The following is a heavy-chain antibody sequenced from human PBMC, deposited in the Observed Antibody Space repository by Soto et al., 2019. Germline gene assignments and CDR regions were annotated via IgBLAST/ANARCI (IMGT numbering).Heavy chain of an antibody. CDR2: LSYNGNKK. Sequence: QVQLVESGGGVVQPGTSLRLSCAASGFTFTAFGMHWVRQAPGKGLECVAGLSYNGNKKYYGDSVKGRFTISRDNSKKILYLEMNSLRKEDSAVYFCAKLGGSQNDFNRFDSWGQGTLVTVSS. D-gene: IGHD1-1*01. CDR1: GFTFTAFG. J-gene: IGHJ4*02. V-gene: IGHV3-30*18. CDR3: AKLGGSQNDFNRFDS.